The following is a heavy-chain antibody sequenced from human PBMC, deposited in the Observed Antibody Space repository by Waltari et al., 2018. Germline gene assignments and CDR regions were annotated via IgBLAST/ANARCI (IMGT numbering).Heavy chain of an antibody. V-gene: IGHV4-59*01. D-gene: IGHD1-20*01. Sequence: QVQLQESGPGLVKPSEPLSLTCTVSGGSISSYSWSWIRQPPGKGLEWIGYIYYSGSTNYNPSLKSRVTISVDTSKNQFSLKLSSVTAADTAVYYCARGDLTGTTTGNWFDPWGQGTLVTVSS. CDR3: ARGDLTGTTTGNWFDP. CDR2: IYYSGST. J-gene: IGHJ5*02. CDR1: GGSISSYS.